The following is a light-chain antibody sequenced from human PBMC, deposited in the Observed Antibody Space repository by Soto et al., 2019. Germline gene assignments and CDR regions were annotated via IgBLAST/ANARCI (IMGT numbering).Light chain of an antibody. J-gene: IGKJ1*01. CDR2: GAS. V-gene: IGKV3-15*01. Sequence: ETVMTQSPVTLSVSPGERATLSCRASQSVSRKLAWYQQKPGQAPRLLIYGASTRATGVPDRFSGSGSGTEFTLTISSLQSEDFAVYYCQKYDNWPPTFGQGTKVEIK. CDR1: QSVSRK. CDR3: QKYDNWPPT.